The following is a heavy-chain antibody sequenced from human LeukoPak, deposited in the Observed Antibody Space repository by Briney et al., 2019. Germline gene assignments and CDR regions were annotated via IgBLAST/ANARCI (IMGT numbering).Heavy chain of an antibody. D-gene: IGHD3-10*01. CDR3: AKSEGEVGNY. J-gene: IGHJ4*02. Sequence: GRSLRLSCAASGFTFDDYAMHWVRQAPGKGLEWVSGISWNSGSIGYADSVKGRFTISRDNAKNSLYLQMNSLRAEDTAVYYCAKSEGEVGNYWGQGTLVTVSS. CDR1: GFTFDDYA. V-gene: IGHV3-9*01. CDR2: ISWNSGSI.